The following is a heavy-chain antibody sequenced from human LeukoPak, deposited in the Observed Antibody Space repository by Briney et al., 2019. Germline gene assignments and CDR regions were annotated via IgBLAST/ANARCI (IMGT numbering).Heavy chain of an antibody. V-gene: IGHV1-69*05. CDR2: IIPIFGTA. J-gene: IGHJ5*02. D-gene: IGHD6-13*01. CDR3: ARASIAAADTDVTYP. Sequence: ASVKVSCKASGGTFSSYAISWVRQAPGQGLEWMGGIIPIFGTANYAQKFQGRVTMTRDMSTSTVYMELSSLRSEDTAVYYCARASIAAADTDVTYPWGQGTLVTVSS. CDR1: GGTFSSYA.